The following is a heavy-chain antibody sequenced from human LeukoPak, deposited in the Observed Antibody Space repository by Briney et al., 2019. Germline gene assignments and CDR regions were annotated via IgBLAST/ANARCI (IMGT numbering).Heavy chain of an antibody. Sequence: PSQTLSLTCTVSGGSISSGSYYWSWIRQPAGKGLEWIGRIYTSGSTNYNPSLKSRVTISVDTSKNQFSLKLSSVTAADTAVYYCARYDYKDNWFDPWGQGTLVTVSS. CDR2: IYTSGST. J-gene: IGHJ5*02. D-gene: IGHD4-11*01. CDR1: GGSISSGSYY. CDR3: ARYDYKDNWFDP. V-gene: IGHV4-61*02.